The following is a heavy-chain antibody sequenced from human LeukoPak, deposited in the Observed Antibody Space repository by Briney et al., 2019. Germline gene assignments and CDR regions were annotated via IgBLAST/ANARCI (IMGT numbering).Heavy chain of an antibody. V-gene: IGHV3-23*01. CDR3: AEGGAYCSGGSCYLTAPTGA. J-gene: IGHJ4*02. D-gene: IGHD2-15*01. Sequence: PGGSLRLSCAASGFTFSSYAMSWVRQAPGKGLEWVSAISGSGGSTYYADSVKGRFTISRDNSKNTLYLQMNSLRAEDTAVYYCAEGGAYCSGGSCYLTAPTGAWGQGTLVTVSS. CDR2: ISGSGGST. CDR1: GFTFSSYA.